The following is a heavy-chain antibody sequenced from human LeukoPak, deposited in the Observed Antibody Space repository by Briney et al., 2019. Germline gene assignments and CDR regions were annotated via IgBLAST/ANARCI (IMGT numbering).Heavy chain of an antibody. CDR1: SGSISSGSYY. V-gene: IGHV4-61*02. J-gene: IGHJ6*03. Sequence: SETLSLTCTVSSGSISSGSYYWSWIRQPAGKGLEWIGRIYTSGSTNYNPSLKSRVTMSVDTSKNQFSLKLSSVTAADTAVYYCARGGRLRSRPYYYYYMDVWGKGTTVTVSS. CDR2: IYTSGST. D-gene: IGHD3-3*01. CDR3: ARGGRLRSRPYYYYYMDV.